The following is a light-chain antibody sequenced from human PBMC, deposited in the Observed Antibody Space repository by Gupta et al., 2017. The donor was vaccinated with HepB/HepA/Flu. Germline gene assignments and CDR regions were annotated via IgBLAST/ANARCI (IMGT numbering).Light chain of an antibody. CDR2: KDS. CDR1: ALPKQY. Sequence: SYELTQLPSVSVSPGQTARITCSGDALPKQYAYWYQQKPGQAPVLVIYKDSERPSGIPERFSGSSSGTTVTLTISGVQAEDEADYYCQSADSSGTYPFWVFGGGTKLTVL. CDR3: QSADSSGTYPFWV. J-gene: IGLJ3*02. V-gene: IGLV3-25*03.